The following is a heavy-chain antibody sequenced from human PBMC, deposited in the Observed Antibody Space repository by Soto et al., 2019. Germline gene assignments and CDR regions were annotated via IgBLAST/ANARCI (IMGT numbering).Heavy chain of an antibody. J-gene: IGHJ4*02. CDR2: IFYTGTT. D-gene: IGHD3-16*02. CDR3: ARHGSF. V-gene: IGHV4-39*01. Sequence: QMQLQESGPGLVKPSETLSLTCTVSNGSISTTSYNWGWIRQSPGKGLEWIGTIFYTGTTSYNPSPKSLVTITVDKSKTQFSPMLASGTAADTAVYYCARHGSFWGQGILVVVSS. CDR1: NGSISTTSYN.